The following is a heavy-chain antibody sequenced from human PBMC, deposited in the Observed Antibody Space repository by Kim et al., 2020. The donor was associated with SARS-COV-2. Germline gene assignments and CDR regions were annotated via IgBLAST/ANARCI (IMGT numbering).Heavy chain of an antibody. V-gene: IGHV3-7*01. CDR3: AKDGFGGFDSYLVDY. CDR1: GFTFSSYW. Sequence: GGSLRLSCAASGFTFSSYWMSWVRQAPGKGLEWVANIKQDGSEKYYVDSVKGRFTISRDNAKNSLYLQMNSLRAEDTAVYYCAKDGFGGFDSYLVDYWGQGTLVTVSS. CDR2: IKQDGSEK. J-gene: IGHJ4*02. D-gene: IGHD5-12*01.